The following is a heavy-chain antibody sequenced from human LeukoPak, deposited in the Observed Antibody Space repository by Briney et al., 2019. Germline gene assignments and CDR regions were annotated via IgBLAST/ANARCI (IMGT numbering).Heavy chain of an antibody. CDR3: ARGRYHGYYDRSNWFDP. J-gene: IGHJ5*02. V-gene: IGHV4-34*01. CDR1: GGSFSGYY. D-gene: IGHD3-22*01. CDR2: INHSGST. Sequence: SETLSLTCAVYGGSFSGYYWSWIRQPPGKGLEWIGEINHSGSTNYNPSLKSRVTISVDTSKNQFSLELSSVTAADTAVYYCARGRYHGYYDRSNWFDPWGQGTLVTVSS.